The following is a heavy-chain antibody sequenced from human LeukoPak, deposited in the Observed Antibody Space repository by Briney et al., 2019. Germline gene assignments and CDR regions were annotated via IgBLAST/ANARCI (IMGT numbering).Heavy chain of an antibody. CDR1: GFTFSSYA. V-gene: IGHV3-23*01. CDR3: AKDRYFDWLNNWFDP. J-gene: IGHJ5*02. Sequence: GGSLRLSCAASGFTFSSYAMSWVRQAPGKGLEWVSAISGSGGSTYYAGSVKGRFTISRDNSKNTLYLQMNSLRAEDTAVYYCAKDRYFDWLNNWFDPWGQGTLVTVSS. CDR2: ISGSGGST. D-gene: IGHD3-9*01.